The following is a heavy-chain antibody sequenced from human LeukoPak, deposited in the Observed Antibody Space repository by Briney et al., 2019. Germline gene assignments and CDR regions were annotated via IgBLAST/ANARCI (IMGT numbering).Heavy chain of an antibody. CDR2: GSDIGGT. CDR3: AKNGQSGFSFDP. D-gene: IGHD3-3*01. CDR1: GGSLNGHY. Sequence: SETLSLTCAVYGGSLNGHYWSWIRHSPGKGLEWIGEGSDIGGTKFNPSLKSRVSISADTSKTQFSLKLTSMTAADTAVYYCAKNGQSGFSFDPWGQGTLVTVSS. J-gene: IGHJ5*02. V-gene: IGHV4-34*01.